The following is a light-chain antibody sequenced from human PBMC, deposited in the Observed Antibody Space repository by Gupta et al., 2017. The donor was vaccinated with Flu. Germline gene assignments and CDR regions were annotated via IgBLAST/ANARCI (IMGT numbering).Light chain of an antibody. Sequence: EIVLTQSPATLSLSPGERATLSCRASQTVDSYLAWYQQKPGQAPRLLIYDTSNRATGIPARFSGSGSGTDFTLTISSLDPEDFAIYYCQHRSHWPPATFGQGTKLEIK. CDR2: DTS. CDR3: QHRSHWPPAT. V-gene: IGKV3-11*01. CDR1: QTVDSY. J-gene: IGKJ2*01.